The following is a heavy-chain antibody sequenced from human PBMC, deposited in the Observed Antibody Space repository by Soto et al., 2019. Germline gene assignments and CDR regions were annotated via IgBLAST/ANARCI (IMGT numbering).Heavy chain of an antibody. Sequence: GASVKVSCKASGYTFTRYDINWVRQAAGQGLEWIGWMNPNSGKAVYAQKFQGRVTMAGNTSISTAYMELSSLRSDDTAVYFCARGLVVVSATYWYFDLWGRGTLVTVSS. CDR1: GYTFTRYD. CDR2: MNPNSGKA. D-gene: IGHD2-15*01. V-gene: IGHV1-8*01. CDR3: ARGLVVVSATYWYFDL. J-gene: IGHJ2*01.